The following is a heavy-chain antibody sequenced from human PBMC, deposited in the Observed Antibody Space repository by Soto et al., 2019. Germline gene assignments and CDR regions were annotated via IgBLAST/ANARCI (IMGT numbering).Heavy chain of an antibody. J-gene: IGHJ5*02. Sequence: GGSLRLSCAASGFTFSSYGMHWVRQAPGKGLEWVAVISYHGNNIYYADSVKGRFTISRDNAKNSLYLQMNSLRAEDTAVYYCAREADYVNWFDPWGQGTLVTVSS. CDR3: AREADYVNWFDP. CDR1: GFTFSSYG. CDR2: ISYHGNNI. D-gene: IGHD4-17*01. V-gene: IGHV3-30*03.